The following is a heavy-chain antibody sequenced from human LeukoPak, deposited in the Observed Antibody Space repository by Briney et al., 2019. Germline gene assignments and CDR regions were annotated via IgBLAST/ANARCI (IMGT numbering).Heavy chain of an antibody. Sequence: PSETLSLTCTVSGGSISTYLWSWIRQPPGKGLEWIGYIYNSGNTNYNPSLKSRVTISVDRSKNQFSLKLSPVTAADTAVYYCARTLSGSFYSDYWGQGTLVTVSS. CDR3: ARTLSGSFYSDY. CDR2: IYNSGNT. V-gene: IGHV4-59*01. J-gene: IGHJ4*02. CDR1: GGSISTYL. D-gene: IGHD3-10*01.